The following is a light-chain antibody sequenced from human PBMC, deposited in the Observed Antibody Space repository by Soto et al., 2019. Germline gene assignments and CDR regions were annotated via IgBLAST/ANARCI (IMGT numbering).Light chain of an antibody. CDR2: AAS. V-gene: IGKV1-9*01. CDR1: QGISSY. J-gene: IGKJ5*01. CDR3: QQLNSDPVT. Sequence: DIQLTQSPSFLSASVGDRVTITCRASQGISSYLAWYQQKPGKAPKLPIYAASTLQSGVPSRFSGSGSGTEFTLTISSLQPEDFATYYCQQLNSDPVTFGQGTRLEIK.